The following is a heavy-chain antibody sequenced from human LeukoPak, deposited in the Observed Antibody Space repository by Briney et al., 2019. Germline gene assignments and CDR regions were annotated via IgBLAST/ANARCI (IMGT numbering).Heavy chain of an antibody. CDR3: ASHSPRTYCDGTSYYKTFHL. CDR1: GGTFSSYV. D-gene: IGHD2-2*02. V-gene: IGHV1-69*05. Sequence: SVKVSCKASGGTFSSYVISWVRQAPGQGPEWMGGSIPLFGTPNYAQKFQGRVTITTDESTSTAYMELASLRSEDTAVYYCASHSPRTYCDGTSYYKTFHLWGQGTMVTVSS. CDR2: SIPLFGTP. J-gene: IGHJ3*01.